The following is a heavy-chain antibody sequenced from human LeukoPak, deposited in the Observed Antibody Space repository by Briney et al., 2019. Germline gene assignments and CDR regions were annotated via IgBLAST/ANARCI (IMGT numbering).Heavy chain of an antibody. CDR3: ARIRQFVPTIDY. CDR2: INHSGST. J-gene: IGHJ4*02. V-gene: IGHV4-34*01. D-gene: IGHD4/OR15-4a*01. Sequence: PSETLSLTCAVYGGSFSGYYWSWIRQPPGKGLEWIGEINHSGSTNYNPSLKSRVTISVDTSKNQFSLKLSSVTAADTAVYYCARIRQFVPTIDYWGQGTLVTVSS. CDR1: GGSFSGYY.